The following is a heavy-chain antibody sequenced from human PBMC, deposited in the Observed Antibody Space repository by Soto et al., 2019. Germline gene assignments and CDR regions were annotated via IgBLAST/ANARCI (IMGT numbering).Heavy chain of an antibody. D-gene: IGHD6-13*01. Sequence: QVQLVESGGGVVQPGRSLRLSCAASGFTFSSFAMHWVRQAPGKGLEWVSLISYDGSNKYYADSVKGRFTISRDNSKNTLYLQMNSLRPEDTAVYSCAKDLRCSSSWSHFDSWGQGALVTVSS. CDR2: ISYDGSNK. J-gene: IGHJ4*02. CDR1: GFTFSSFA. CDR3: AKDLRCSSSWSHFDS. V-gene: IGHV3-30*18.